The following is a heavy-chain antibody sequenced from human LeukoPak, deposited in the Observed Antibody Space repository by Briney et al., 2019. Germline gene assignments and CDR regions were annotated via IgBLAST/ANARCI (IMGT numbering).Heavy chain of an antibody. V-gene: IGHV4-34*01. CDR3: ARDTYSKTTDSDFDF. Sequence: SETLSLTCAVYGGSFNVYSWTWIRQSPGKGLEWIGEINHTGSTKYNPTLKSRVTISVDTSKNQFSLKLRSVTAADTAVYYCARDTYSKTTDSDFDFWGQGTQVTVSS. CDR2: INHTGST. CDR1: GGSFNVYS. J-gene: IGHJ4*02. D-gene: IGHD1-1*01.